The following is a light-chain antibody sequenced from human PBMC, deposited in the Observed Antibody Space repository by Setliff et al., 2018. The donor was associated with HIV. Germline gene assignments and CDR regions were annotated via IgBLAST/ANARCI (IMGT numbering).Light chain of an antibody. CDR3: TSSTGSVIL. CDR2: AVS. J-gene: IGLJ2*01. V-gene: IGLV2-14*03. Sequence: QSALAQPASVSGSPGQSITTACTGASSDVGGYDYVSWYQQHPGKAPKLIIYAVSNRPSGVSNRFSGSKSGNTASLTISGLQAEDEADYYCTSSTGSVILFGGGTKVTVL. CDR1: SSDVGGYDY.